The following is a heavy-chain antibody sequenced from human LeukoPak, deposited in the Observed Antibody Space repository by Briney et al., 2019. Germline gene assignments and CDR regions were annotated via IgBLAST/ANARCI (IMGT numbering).Heavy chain of an antibody. CDR2: IYYSGST. D-gene: IGHD5-18*01. CDR3: AREDSYGQRLLDY. Sequence: KTSETLSLTCTASGGSISSYYWSWIRQPPGKGLEWIGYIYYSGSTNYNPSLKSRVTISVDTSKNQFSLKLSSVTAADTAVYYCAREDSYGQRLLDYWGQGTLVTVSS. V-gene: IGHV4-59*01. CDR1: GGSISSYY. J-gene: IGHJ4*02.